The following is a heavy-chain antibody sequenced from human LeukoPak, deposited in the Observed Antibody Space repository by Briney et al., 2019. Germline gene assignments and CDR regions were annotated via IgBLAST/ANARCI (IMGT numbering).Heavy chain of an antibody. J-gene: IGHJ3*02. CDR3: ASYYYGSGSYEDGTDAFDI. CDR1: GFTFSSYA. D-gene: IGHD3-10*01. CDR2: ISGSGGSA. Sequence: PGGSLRLSCAASGFTFSSYAMSWVRQAPGKGLEWVSAISGSGGSAYYADSVKGRFTISRDNSKNTLYLQMNSLRAEDTAVYYCASYYYGSGSYEDGTDAFDIWGQGTMVTVSS. V-gene: IGHV3-23*01.